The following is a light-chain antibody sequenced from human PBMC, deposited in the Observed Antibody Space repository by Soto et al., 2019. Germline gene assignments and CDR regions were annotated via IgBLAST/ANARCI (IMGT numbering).Light chain of an antibody. CDR2: SND. V-gene: IGLV1-44*01. CDR1: SSNIGSNT. J-gene: IGLJ3*02. CDR3: SAWDDRLNGWL. Sequence: QSVLTQSPSASETPGQRLTISCSGSSSNIGSNTVNWYQQLPGAAPKLLIYSNDQRPSGVPDRFSGSNSGTSASLAISGLQSEDEADYYCSAWDDRLNGWLFGGGTKVTVL.